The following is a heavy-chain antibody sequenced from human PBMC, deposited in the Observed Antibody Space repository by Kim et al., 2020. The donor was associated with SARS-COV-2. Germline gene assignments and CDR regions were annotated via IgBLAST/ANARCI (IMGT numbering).Heavy chain of an antibody. D-gene: IGHD5-12*01. CDR3: ARDGSGYDYGAFDI. V-gene: IGHV4-34*01. Sequence: PGKGLEWIGEINHSGSTNYNPSLKSRVTISVDTSKNQFSLKLSSVTAADTAVYYCARDGSGYDYGAFDIWGQGTMVTVSS. J-gene: IGHJ3*02. CDR2: INHSGST.